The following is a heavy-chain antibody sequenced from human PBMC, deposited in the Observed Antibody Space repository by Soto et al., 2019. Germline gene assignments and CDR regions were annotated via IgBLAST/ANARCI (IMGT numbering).Heavy chain of an antibody. Sequence: PGGSLRLSCVASGFTFSSYAMSWVRQAPGKGLEWVSGISGRGDTTSYADSVKGRFTISRDNSKNTVYLQMNSLGPEDTAVYYCAKDHLPYQVVGATNWFDPWGHGTPVTVSS. J-gene: IGHJ5*02. CDR3: AKDHLPYQVVGATNWFDP. D-gene: IGHD2-2*01. CDR1: GFTFSSYA. CDR2: ISGRGDTT. V-gene: IGHV3-23*01.